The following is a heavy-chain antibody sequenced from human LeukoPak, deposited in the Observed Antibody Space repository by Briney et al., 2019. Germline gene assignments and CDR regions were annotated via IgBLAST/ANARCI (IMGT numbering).Heavy chain of an antibody. CDR1: GYTFTSYV. D-gene: IGHD2-21*02. V-gene: IGHV7-4-1*02. CDR3: ARVPGVYCGGDCYSIDY. Sequence: ASVKVSCKASGYTFTSYVMNWVRQAPGQGLEWMGWINTNTGNPTYAQGFTGRFVFSLDTSVSTAYLQISSLKAEDTAGYYCARVPGVYCGGDCYSIDYWGQGTLVTVSS. J-gene: IGHJ4*02. CDR2: INTNTGNP.